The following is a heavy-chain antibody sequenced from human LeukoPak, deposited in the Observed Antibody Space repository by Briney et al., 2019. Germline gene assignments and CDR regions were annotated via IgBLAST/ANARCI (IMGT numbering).Heavy chain of an antibody. J-gene: IGHJ4*02. D-gene: IGHD2-2*01. CDR2: IYYSGST. Sequence: PSETLFLTCTVSGGSISSYYWSWIRQPPGKGLEWIGYIYYSGSTNYNPSLKSRVTISVDTSKNQFSLKLSSVTAADTAVYYCARMPRNYFDYWGQGTLVTVSS. CDR3: ARMPRNYFDY. V-gene: IGHV4-59*01. CDR1: GGSISSYY.